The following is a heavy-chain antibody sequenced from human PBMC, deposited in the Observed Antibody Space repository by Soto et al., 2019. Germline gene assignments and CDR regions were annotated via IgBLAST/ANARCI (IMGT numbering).Heavy chain of an antibody. V-gene: IGHV5-51*01. CDR2: IYPGDSDI. J-gene: IGHJ6*02. CDR3: ARHVPISSDYYYYGLDV. D-gene: IGHD3-22*01. CDR1: GYSFTTYF. Sequence: PGESLKISCKASGYSFTTYFIGWVRQMPGKGLEWMGFIYPGDSDIRYSPSFQGQVTISADNSITTAYLQWSSLKASDTAIYYCARHVPISSDYYYYGLDVWGQGTTVTVSS.